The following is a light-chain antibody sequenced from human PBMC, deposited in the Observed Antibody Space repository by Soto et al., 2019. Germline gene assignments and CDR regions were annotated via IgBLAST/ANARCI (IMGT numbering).Light chain of an antibody. CDR2: DAS. V-gene: IGKV3-11*01. CDR3: QQRSDWPPLT. Sequence: SQIISTXLTXXQXXPXXXXXLXXXDASSRATGIPPMFSGSGSGTDFTLTINSLEPEDVAVYYCQQRSDWPPLTFGGGNKVDI. J-gene: IGKJ4*01. CDR1: QIISTX.